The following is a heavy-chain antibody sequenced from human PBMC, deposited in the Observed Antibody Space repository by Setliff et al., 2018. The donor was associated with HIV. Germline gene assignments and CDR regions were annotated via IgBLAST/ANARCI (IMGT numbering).Heavy chain of an antibody. CDR3: ARVARGGHSSRWYYFDY. CDR1: GGSISSGSYY. J-gene: IGHJ4*02. D-gene: IGHD6-13*01. V-gene: IGHV4-61*02. Sequence: PSETLSLTCTVSGGSISSGSYYWSWIRQPAGKGLEWIGRIYTSGSTKYNPSLKSRVTISVDTSKNQFSLKVSSVTAADTAVHYCARVARGGHSSRWYYFDYWGQGTLVTVSS. CDR2: IYTSGST.